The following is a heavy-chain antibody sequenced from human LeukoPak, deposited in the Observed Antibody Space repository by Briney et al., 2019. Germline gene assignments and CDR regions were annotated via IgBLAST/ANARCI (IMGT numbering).Heavy chain of an antibody. CDR2: ISPSGGST. J-gene: IGHJ1*01. V-gene: IGHV1-46*01. Sequence: GASVKVSCKASGYTFTSYYMHWVRQAPGQGLEWMGIISPSGGSTSYALKFQGRVTMTRDTSTSTVYMEVSSLRSEDTAVYYCARAPTSIGTFTILRHGEYLQHWGQGTLVTVSS. CDR1: GYTFTSYY. D-gene: IGHD3-3*01. CDR3: ARAPTSIGTFTILRHGEYLQH.